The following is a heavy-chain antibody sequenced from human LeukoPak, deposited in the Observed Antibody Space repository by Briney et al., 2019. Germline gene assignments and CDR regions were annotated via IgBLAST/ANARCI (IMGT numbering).Heavy chain of an antibody. J-gene: IGHJ4*02. V-gene: IGHV6-1*01. Sequence: SQTLSLTCAISGDSFSSSSSAWSWNRQSPSRGLEWLGRAYYRSKWHIDYAVSVKSRITINPDTSKNQFSLQLNSVTPEDTAVYYCARNLRPDFDYWGQGTLVTVSS. CDR2: AYYRSKWHI. CDR3: ARNLRPDFDY. CDR1: GDSFSSSSSA.